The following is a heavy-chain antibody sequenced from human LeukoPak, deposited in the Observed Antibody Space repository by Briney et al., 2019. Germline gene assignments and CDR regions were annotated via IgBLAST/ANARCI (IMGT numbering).Heavy chain of an antibody. V-gene: IGHV3-23*01. Sequence: GGSLRLSCAASGFTFSSYAMDWVRQAPGKGLEWVSAISGSGDTTYYADSVKGRFTISRDNSKNTLYLQMNSLRAEDTAVYYCAAILTGYYSPFDYWGQGTLVTVPS. CDR1: GFTFSSYA. CDR2: ISGSGDTT. CDR3: AAILTGYYSPFDY. J-gene: IGHJ4*02. D-gene: IGHD3-9*01.